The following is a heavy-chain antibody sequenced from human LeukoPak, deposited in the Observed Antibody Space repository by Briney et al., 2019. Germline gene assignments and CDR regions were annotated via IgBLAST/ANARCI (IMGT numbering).Heavy chain of an antibody. D-gene: IGHD3-3*01. CDR1: GFTFSSYA. V-gene: IGHV3-23*01. J-gene: IGHJ4*02. CDR3: AKYYYDFWSGYYSYFDY. Sequence: GGSLRLSCAASGFTFSSYAMSWVRQAPGKGLGWVSAMSGSGGSTYYADSVKGRFTISRDNSKNTLYLQMNSLRAEDTAVYYCAKYYYDFWSGYYSYFDYWGQGTLVTVSS. CDR2: MSGSGGST.